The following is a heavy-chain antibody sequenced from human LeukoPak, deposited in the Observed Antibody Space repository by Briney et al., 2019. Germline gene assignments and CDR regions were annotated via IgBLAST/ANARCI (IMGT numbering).Heavy chain of an antibody. D-gene: IGHD3-3*01. CDR3: ARATIITTNGLRGRMSWFDP. CDR2: INHSGST. V-gene: IGHV4-34*01. CDR1: AGSFSGYY. Sequence: ASETLSLTCAAYAGSFSGYYWSWIRQPPGKGLEWIGEINHSGSTNYNPSLKSRVTISVDTSRNQFSLKLSSVTAADTAVYYCARATIITTNGLRGRMSWFDPWGQGTLVTVSS. J-gene: IGHJ5*02.